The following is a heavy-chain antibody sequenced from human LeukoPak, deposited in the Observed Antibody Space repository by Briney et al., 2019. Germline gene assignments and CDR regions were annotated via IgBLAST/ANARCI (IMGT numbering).Heavy chain of an antibody. Sequence: GRSLRLSCAASGFTFSSYGMHWVRQAPGKGLEWVAVVWFDGSKKYSADSVKGRITISRDDSKNTLYLQMNSLRAEDTAVYYCARVLYDFWSGYPTSDAFDIWGQGTMVTVSS. CDR2: VWFDGSKK. CDR1: GFTFSSYG. V-gene: IGHV3-33*01. CDR3: ARVLYDFWSGYPTSDAFDI. D-gene: IGHD3-3*01. J-gene: IGHJ3*02.